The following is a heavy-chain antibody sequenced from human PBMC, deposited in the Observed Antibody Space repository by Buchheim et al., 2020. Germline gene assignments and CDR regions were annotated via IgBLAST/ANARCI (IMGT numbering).Heavy chain of an antibody. J-gene: IGHJ5*02. Sequence: QVQLQESGPGLVKPSQTLSLTCTVSGGSISSNSYYWNWIRQPAGKGLEWIGRVYTSGSINYNPSLKSRVTISIDTSMNQFSLTLSSVTAADTAVYFCARDKVMTSPYTWFDPWGQGTL. CDR1: GGSISSNSYY. D-gene: IGHD2-21*01. CDR2: VYTSGSI. CDR3: ARDKVMTSPYTWFDP. V-gene: IGHV4-61*02.